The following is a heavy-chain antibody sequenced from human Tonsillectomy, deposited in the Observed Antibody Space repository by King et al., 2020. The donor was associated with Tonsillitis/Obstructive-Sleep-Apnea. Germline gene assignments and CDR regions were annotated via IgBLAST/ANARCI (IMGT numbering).Heavy chain of an antibody. D-gene: IGHD3-3*01. V-gene: IGHV3-30*04. CDR3: ARGITIFGGYDY. CDR2: ISYDGSNK. CDR1: GFTFSSYA. J-gene: IGHJ4*02. Sequence: VQLVESGGGVVQPGRSLRLSCAASGFTFSSYAMHWVRQAPGKRLEWVAVISYDGSNKYYADSVKGRFTISRDNSKNTLYLQMNSLRAEDTAVYYCARGITIFGGYDYWGQGTLVTVSS.